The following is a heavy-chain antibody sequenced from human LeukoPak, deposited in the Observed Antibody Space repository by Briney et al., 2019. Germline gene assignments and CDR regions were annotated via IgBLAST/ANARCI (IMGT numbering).Heavy chain of an antibody. CDR2: IYHSGST. V-gene: IGHV4-30-2*01. D-gene: IGHD6-13*01. CDR3: ASSSYSSSRYSTGWFDP. CDR1: GGSISSGGYS. Sequence: PSETLSLTCAVSGGSISSGGYSWSWIRQPPGKGLEWIGYIYHSGSTYYNPSLKSRVTISVDRSKNQFSLKLSSVTAADTAVYYCASSSYSSSRYSTGWFDPWGQGTLVTVSS. J-gene: IGHJ5*02.